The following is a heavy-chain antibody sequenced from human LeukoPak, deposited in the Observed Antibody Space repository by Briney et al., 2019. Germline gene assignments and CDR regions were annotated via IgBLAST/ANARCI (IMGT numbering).Heavy chain of an antibody. Sequence: PGGSLRLSCAASGFTFTTYGMNWVRQAPGKGLEWVSAISGSGSHTYYADFVKGRLTTSRDNSKKTLYLQMNSLRAEDTAVYYCATDYGDSPAYWGQGTLVTVSS. CDR3: ATDYGDSPAY. V-gene: IGHV3-23*01. D-gene: IGHD4-17*01. CDR2: ISGSGSHT. J-gene: IGHJ4*02. CDR1: GFTFTTYG.